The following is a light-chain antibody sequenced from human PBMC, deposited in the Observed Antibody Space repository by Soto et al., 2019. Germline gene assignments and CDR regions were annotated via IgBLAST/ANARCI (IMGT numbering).Light chain of an antibody. Sequence: EIVMTQSPATLSVSPGEKATLSCRAGQSVSSNLAWYQQKPGPAPRLLIYGASTRATGIPARFSGSGSGTEFTLTISSLQSEDFAVYYCQQYNNWPPSTFGQGTKLEIK. V-gene: IGKV3-15*01. J-gene: IGKJ2*01. CDR3: QQYNNWPPST. CDR1: QSVSSN. CDR2: GAS.